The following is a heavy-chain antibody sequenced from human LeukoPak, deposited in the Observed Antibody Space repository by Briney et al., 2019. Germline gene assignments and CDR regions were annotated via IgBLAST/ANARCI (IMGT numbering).Heavy chain of an antibody. D-gene: IGHD5-12*01. Sequence: PSETLSLTCTVSGGPISSGGYYWSWIRQPPGKGLEWIGYIYHSGSTYYNPSLKSRVTISVDRSKNQFSLKLSSVTAADTAVYYCARASDKWLRSPYYFDYWGQGTLVTVSS. J-gene: IGHJ4*02. CDR3: ARASDKWLRSPYYFDY. CDR1: GGPISSGGYY. V-gene: IGHV4-30-2*01. CDR2: IYHSGST.